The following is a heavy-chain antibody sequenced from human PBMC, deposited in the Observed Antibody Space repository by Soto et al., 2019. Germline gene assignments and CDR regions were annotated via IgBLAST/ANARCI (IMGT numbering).Heavy chain of an antibody. J-gene: IGHJ4*02. Sequence: LRLSCAASGFSFSLFWMSWVRQTPGKGLEWVANINEDGSEKFFADSVKGRFTISRDNAKNSLSLQMNSLTADDTAVYYCARTGWPQSSYYFDYWGQGTLVTVSS. CDR3: ARTGWPQSSYYFDY. CDR1: GFSFSLFW. CDR2: INEDGSEK. D-gene: IGHD3-16*01. V-gene: IGHV3-7*03.